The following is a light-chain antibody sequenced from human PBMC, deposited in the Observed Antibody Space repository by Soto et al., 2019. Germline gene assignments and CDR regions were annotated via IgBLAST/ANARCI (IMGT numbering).Light chain of an antibody. CDR1: QSVTSN. V-gene: IGKV3D-15*01. CDR2: AAS. CDR3: QQYNNWPPIT. J-gene: IGKJ5*01. Sequence: EIVLTQSPDTLAMSPGEVATLSCWASQSVTSNFAWYQQKRGQAPRLLIYAASTRATGVPARFSGSGSGTEFTLTISSLQSEDFAVYYCQQYNNWPPITFGQGTRLEIK.